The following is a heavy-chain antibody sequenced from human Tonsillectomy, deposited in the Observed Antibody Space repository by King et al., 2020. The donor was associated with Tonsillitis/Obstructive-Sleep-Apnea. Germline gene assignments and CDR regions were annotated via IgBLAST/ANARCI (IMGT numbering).Heavy chain of an antibody. Sequence: VQLVESGGGVVQPGRSLRLSCAASGFTFSSYAMHWVRQAPGKGLEWVAVISYDGSNKYYADSVKGRFTISRDNSKNTLYLQMNSLGAEDTAVYYCARDGAAGTGYYYYGMDVWGQGTTVTVSS. D-gene: IGHD6-13*01. CDR3: ARDGAAGTGYYYYGMDV. CDR1: GFTFSSYA. J-gene: IGHJ6*02. CDR2: ISYDGSNK. V-gene: IGHV3-30*04.